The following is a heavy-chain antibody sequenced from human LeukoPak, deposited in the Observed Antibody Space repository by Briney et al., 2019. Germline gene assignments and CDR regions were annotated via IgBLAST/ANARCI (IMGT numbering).Heavy chain of an antibody. Sequence: GGSLGLSCAASGFTFSGFSMSWVRQSPTKGLEWVANIKQDGSERYHVDSVKGRFTISRDNAKNSLSLQMNNLRVGDTAVYYCARAGSHWHYVYWGQGTVVTVSS. J-gene: IGHJ4*02. V-gene: IGHV3-7*01. D-gene: IGHD3-10*01. CDR3: ARAGSHWHYVY. CDR1: GFTFSGFS. CDR2: IKQDGSER.